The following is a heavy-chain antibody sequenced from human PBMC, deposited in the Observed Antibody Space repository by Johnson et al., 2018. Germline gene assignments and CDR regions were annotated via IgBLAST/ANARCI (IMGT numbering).Heavy chain of an antibody. D-gene: IGHD2-15*01. Sequence: QVELVQSGAEVKKAGSSVKVSCRASGGTFGNYSIIWLRQAPGQGLEWMGRIIPVLEIAHYALRFQGRVPITADKSTSTAYMALSSLRSEDTAMYYCARGPCNDGRCYPTLFQDWGQGTLVTVSS. CDR1: GGTFGNYS. V-gene: IGHV1-69*04. J-gene: IGHJ1*01. CDR2: IIPVLEIA. CDR3: ARGPCNDGRCYPTLFQD.